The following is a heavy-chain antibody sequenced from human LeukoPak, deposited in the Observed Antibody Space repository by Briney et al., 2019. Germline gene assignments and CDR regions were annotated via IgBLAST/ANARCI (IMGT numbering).Heavy chain of an antibody. CDR3: ATGPRIAARPGY. J-gene: IGHJ4*02. V-gene: IGHV1-24*01. D-gene: IGHD6-13*01. CDR2: FDPEDGET. Sequence: GASVKVSCKVSGYTLTELSMHWVRQAPGKGLEWMGGFDPEDGETIYAQKFQGRVTMTEDTSTDTAYMELSSLRSEDTAVYYCATGPRIAARPGYWGQGTLVTVSS. CDR1: GYTLTELS.